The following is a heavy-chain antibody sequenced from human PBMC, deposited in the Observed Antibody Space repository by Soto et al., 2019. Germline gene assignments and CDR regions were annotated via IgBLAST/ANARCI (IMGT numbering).Heavy chain of an antibody. Sequence: EAQLVESGGGVVQPGRSLRLSCVASGFTFDDYAIHWVRQAPGKSLEWVSGISWNGAATGYADSVKGRFTISRDNARNSLYLQMSSLRTEDTAIYYCANLPLYGLAFDCWGQGTPVPVSS. CDR3: ANLPLYGLAFDC. D-gene: IGHD3-10*01. V-gene: IGHV3-9*01. CDR2: ISWNGAAT. J-gene: IGHJ4*02. CDR1: GFTFDDYA.